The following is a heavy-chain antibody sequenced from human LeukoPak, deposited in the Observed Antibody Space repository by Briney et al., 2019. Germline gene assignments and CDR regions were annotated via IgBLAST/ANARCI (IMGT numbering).Heavy chain of an antibody. CDR2: IYTSGST. CDR1: GYSISSGYY. CDR3: AREYGTGWFDP. J-gene: IGHJ5*02. Sequence: PSETLSLTCSVSGYSISSGYYWSWIRQPAGKGLEWIGRIYTSGSTNYNPSLKSRVTISVDKSKNQFSLKLSSVTAADTAVYYCAREYGTGWFDPWGQGTLVTVSS. D-gene: IGHD4-17*01. V-gene: IGHV4-61*02.